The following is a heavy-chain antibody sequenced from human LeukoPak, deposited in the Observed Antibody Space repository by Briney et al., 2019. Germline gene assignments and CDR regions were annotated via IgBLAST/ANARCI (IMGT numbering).Heavy chain of an antibody. V-gene: IGHV3-23*01. J-gene: IGHJ4*02. D-gene: IGHD3-10*01. CDR3: AKAPTYGWGISYFDS. Sequence: GGSLRLSCAASGFTFSSYAMSWVRQAPGKGLEWVSAISGSGGSTYYADSVKGRFTISRDNSKNTLYLQMNSLRAEDTAVYYCAKAPTYGWGISYFDSWGGGPLVTFSS. CDR2: ISGSGGST. CDR1: GFTFSSYA.